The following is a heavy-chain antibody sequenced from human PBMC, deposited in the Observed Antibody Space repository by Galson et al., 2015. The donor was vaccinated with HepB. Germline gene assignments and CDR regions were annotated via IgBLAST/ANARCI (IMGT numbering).Heavy chain of an antibody. V-gene: IGHV3-11*04. CDR3: AREATYYYDSSGSIYDY. D-gene: IGHD3-22*01. J-gene: IGHJ4*02. CDR2: ISSSSSTI. Sequence: SLRLSCAASGFTFSDYYMSWIRQAPGKGLEWVSYISSSSSTIYYADSVKGRFTISRDNAKNSLYLQMNSLRAEDTAVYYCAREATYYYDSSGSIYDYWGQGTLVTVSS. CDR1: GFTFSDYY.